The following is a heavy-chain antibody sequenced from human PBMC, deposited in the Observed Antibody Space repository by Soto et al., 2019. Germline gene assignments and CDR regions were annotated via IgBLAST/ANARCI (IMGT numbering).Heavy chain of an antibody. J-gene: IGHJ5*02. CDR3: ARAVAPYLGTWFDP. Sequence: QLQLQESGSGLVKPSQTLSLTCAVSGGSISSGNSYSWSWIRQPPGKGLEWIGSISHTGSTSYNPALKCRVTMSVDKSKTQFSLKLSSVTAADMAVYYCARAVAPYLGTWFDPWGQGTLVIVSS. V-gene: IGHV4-30-2*01. CDR1: GGSISSGNSYS. CDR2: ISHTGST. D-gene: IGHD3-16*01.